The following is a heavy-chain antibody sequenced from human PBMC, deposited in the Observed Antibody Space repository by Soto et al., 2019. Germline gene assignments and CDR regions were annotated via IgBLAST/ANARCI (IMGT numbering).Heavy chain of an antibody. CDR1: GFSLSESRMG. CDR3: SRSESSRSFFRVDY. Sequence: QVTLKESGPVLVKSTETLTLTCTVSGFSLSESRMGVSWIRQPPGKALEWLAHIFSSDEKSYESSLKSRVAIPKDTSKSQVFLILTNMAPVDTATYFCSRSESSRSFFRVDYWGRGSLVTVSS. J-gene: IGHJ4*02. CDR2: IFSSDEK. D-gene: IGHD2-2*01. V-gene: IGHV2-26*01.